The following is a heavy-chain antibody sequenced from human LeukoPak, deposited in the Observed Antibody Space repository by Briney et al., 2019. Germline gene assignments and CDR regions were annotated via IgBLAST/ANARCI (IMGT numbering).Heavy chain of an antibody. CDR2: ISSTGGST. Sequence: PGGSLRLSCSASGFTFSSYAMHWVRQAPGKGLEYVSAISSTGGSTYYADSVKGRFTISRDNSKNTLYLQMSSPRAEDTSVYYCVKAPRTTVVGFDIWGQGTMVTVSS. CDR3: VKAPRTTVVGFDI. D-gene: IGHD4-11*01. J-gene: IGHJ3*02. CDR1: GFTFSSYA. V-gene: IGHV3-64D*09.